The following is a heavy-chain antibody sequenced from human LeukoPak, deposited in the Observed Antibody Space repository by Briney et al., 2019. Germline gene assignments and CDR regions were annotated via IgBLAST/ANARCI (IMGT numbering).Heavy chain of an antibody. CDR2: INPSGGST. J-gene: IGHJ4*02. CDR3: ARDGGDYYDSSGYPDY. Sequence: ASVKVSFKASGYTFTSYYMHWARQAPGQGLEWMGIINPSGGSTSYAQKFQGGVTMTRDMSTSTVYMELSSLRSEDTAVYYCARDGGDYYDSSGYPDYWGQGTLVTVSS. D-gene: IGHD3-22*01. V-gene: IGHV1-46*01. CDR1: GYTFTSYY.